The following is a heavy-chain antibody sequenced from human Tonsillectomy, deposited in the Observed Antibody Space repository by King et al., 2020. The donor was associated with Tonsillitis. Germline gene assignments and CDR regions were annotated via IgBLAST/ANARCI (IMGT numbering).Heavy chain of an antibody. CDR2: MYYSGST. CDR1: GGSISSSSYY. Sequence: QLQESGPGLVKPSETLSLTCTVSGGSISSSSYYWGWIRQPPGKGLEWIGSMYYSGSTYYNSSLKSRVTILVDTSKNQCSLKLSSVTAADTAVYYCARTRSYGDDDYWGQGTLVTVSS. V-gene: IGHV4-39*01. CDR3: ARTRSYGDDDY. D-gene: IGHD4-17*01. J-gene: IGHJ4*02.